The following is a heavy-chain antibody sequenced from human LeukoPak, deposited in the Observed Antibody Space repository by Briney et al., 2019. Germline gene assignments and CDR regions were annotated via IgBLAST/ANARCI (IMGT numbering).Heavy chain of an antibody. D-gene: IGHD1-1*01. V-gene: IGHV1-2*02. CDR2: INPNSGGT. J-gene: IGHJ6*02. Sequence: ASVKVSCKASGYTFTGYYMHWVRQAPGQGLEWMGWINPNSGGTNYAQKFQGRVTMTRDTSISTAYMELSRLRSDDTAVYYCAREQLEENGMDVWGQGTTVTVSS. CDR3: AREQLEENGMDV. CDR1: GYTFTGYY.